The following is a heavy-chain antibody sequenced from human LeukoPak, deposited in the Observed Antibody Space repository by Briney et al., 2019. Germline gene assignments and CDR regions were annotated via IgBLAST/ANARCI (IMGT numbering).Heavy chain of an antibody. CDR3: ARDNDHDYVWGSPTGTSSY. D-gene: IGHD3-16*01. CDR2: ISSTANT. J-gene: IGHJ4*02. CDR1: GFTFSSYG. V-gene: IGHV3-21*01. Sequence: GGSLRLSCAASGFTFSSYGMHWVRQAPGKGLEWVSSISSTANTYYADSVKGRFTISRDNAKNSLYLQMNSLRAEDTAVYYCARDNDHDYVWGSPTGTSSYWGQGTLVIVSS.